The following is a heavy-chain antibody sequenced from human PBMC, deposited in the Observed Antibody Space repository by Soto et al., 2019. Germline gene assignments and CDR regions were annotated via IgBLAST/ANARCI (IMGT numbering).Heavy chain of an antibody. Sequence: SVKVSCKASGGTFSSYAISWVRQAPGQGLEWMGGIIPIFGTANYAQKFQGRVTITSDESTSTAYMELRSLRSEDTAVYYCASSYDFWSGYYTYFDYWGQGTLVTVSS. J-gene: IGHJ4*02. CDR2: IIPIFGTA. V-gene: IGHV1-69*13. CDR3: ASSYDFWSGYYTYFDY. CDR1: GGTFSSYA. D-gene: IGHD3-3*01.